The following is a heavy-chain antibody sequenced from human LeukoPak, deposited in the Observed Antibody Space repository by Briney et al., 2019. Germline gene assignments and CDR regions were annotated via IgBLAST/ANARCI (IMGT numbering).Heavy chain of an antibody. V-gene: IGHV4-61*02. Sequence: SQTLSLTCTVSGGSISSGSYYWSWIRQPAGKGLEWIGRIYSSGSTNYNPSLKSRVTISVDTSKNQFSLKLSSVTAADTAVYYCASSEWELHSVTFDYWGQGTLVTVSS. CDR3: ASSEWELHSVTFDY. CDR1: GGSISSGSYY. J-gene: IGHJ4*02. CDR2: IYSSGST. D-gene: IGHD1-26*01.